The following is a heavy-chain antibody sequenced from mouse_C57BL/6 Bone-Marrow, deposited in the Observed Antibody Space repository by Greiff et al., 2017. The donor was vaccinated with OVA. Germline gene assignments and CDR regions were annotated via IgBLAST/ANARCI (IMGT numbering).Heavy chain of an antibody. J-gene: IGHJ2*01. CDR2: IDPSDSYT. Sequence: QVQLQQPGAELVMPGASVKLSCKASGYTFTSYWMHWVKQRPGQGLEWIGEIDPSDSYTNYNQKFKGKSTLTVDKSSSTAYMQLSSLSSDDSAVYYCARWEGSSYGTFDYWGQGTTLTVSS. CDR1: GYTFTSYW. V-gene: IGHV1-69*01. CDR3: ARWEGSSYGTFDY. D-gene: IGHD1-1*01.